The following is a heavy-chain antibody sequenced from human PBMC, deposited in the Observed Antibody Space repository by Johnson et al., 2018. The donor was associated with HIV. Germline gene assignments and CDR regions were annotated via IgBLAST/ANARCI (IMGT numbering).Heavy chain of an antibody. V-gene: IGHV3-15*01. CDR3: AKGGEYSSSWSAFDI. J-gene: IGHJ3*02. CDR2: IKSKIDVGTT. D-gene: IGHD6-6*01. CDR1: GFTFSNAW. Sequence: VQLVESGGGVVQPGRSLRVSCAASGFTFSNAWMSWVRQAPGKGLEWVGRIKSKIDVGTTEYGAPVKGRFTISRDNSKNTLYLQMNSLRAEDTAVYYCAKGGEYSSSWSAFDIWGQGTMVTVSS.